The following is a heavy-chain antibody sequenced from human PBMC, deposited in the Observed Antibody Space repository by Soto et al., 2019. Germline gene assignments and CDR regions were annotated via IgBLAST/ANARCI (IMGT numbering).Heavy chain of an antibody. J-gene: IGHJ5*02. V-gene: IGHV1-18*01. Sequence: ASVNVSCKTSGYTFSNYGITWVRQAPGQPLEWLGWISLYSDGTNYAQKFQGRVSMTTDTSTTTAYMELRSLRSDDTAVYYCARVVPGAEAWFGPWGQGTLVTISS. CDR3: ARVVPGAEAWFGP. CDR2: ISLYSDGT. D-gene: IGHD2-2*01. CDR1: GYTFSNYG.